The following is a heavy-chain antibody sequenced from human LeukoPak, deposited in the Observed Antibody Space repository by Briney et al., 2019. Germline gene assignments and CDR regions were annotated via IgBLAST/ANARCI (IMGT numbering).Heavy chain of an antibody. J-gene: IGHJ4*02. D-gene: IGHD6-19*01. V-gene: IGHV3-53*01. Sequence: PGGSLRLSCAASGFTVGSNYMSWVRQAPGKGLEWVSVIYSGGSTYYADSVKGRFTISRDNSKNTLYLQMNSLRAEDTAVYYCARENTIGIAVAGYFDYWGQGTLVTVSS. CDR3: ARENTIGIAVAGYFDY. CDR2: IYSGGST. CDR1: GFTVGSNY.